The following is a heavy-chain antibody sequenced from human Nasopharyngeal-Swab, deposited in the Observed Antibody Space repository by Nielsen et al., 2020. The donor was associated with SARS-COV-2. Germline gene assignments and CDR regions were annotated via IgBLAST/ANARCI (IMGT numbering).Heavy chain of an antibody. V-gene: IGHV3-48*04. CDR3: ARWSGYYYYYGMDV. J-gene: IGHJ6*02. CDR1: GFTFSSYS. CDR2: ISSSSSTI. Sequence: GESLKISCAASGFTFSSYSMNWVRQAPGKGLEWVSYISSSSSTIYYADSVKGRFTISRDNAKNSLYLQMNSLRAEDTAVYYCARWSGYYYYYGMDVWGRGTTVTVSS. D-gene: IGHD3-3*01.